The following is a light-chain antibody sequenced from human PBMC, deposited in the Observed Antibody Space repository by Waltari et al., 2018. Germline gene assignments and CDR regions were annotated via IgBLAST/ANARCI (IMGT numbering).Light chain of an antibody. CDR3: QQYDISPLT. Sequence: EIVLTQSPGTLSLSPGEGATLPCRTSQTIRTTYLAWYQQKPGQAPTLLIYGTFSRATGIPDRFTGSGSGTDFSLTISSLEAEDFATYYCQQYDISPLTFGGGTKVEIK. V-gene: IGKV3-20*01. CDR2: GTF. J-gene: IGKJ4*01. CDR1: QTIRTTY.